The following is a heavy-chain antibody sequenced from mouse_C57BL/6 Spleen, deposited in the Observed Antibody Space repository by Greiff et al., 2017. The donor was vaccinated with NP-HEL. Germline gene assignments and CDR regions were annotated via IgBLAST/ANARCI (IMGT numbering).Heavy chain of an antibody. CDR1: GYTFTDYY. CDR3: ARSGITTVVARFDY. V-gene: IGHV1-76*01. Sequence: QVQLQQSGAELVRPGASVKLSCKASGYTFTDYYINWVKQRPGQGLEWIARIYPGSGNTYYNEKFKGKATLTAEKSSSTAYMQLSSLTSEDSAVYFCARSGITTVVARFDYWGQGTTLTVSS. D-gene: IGHD1-1*01. CDR2: IYPGSGNT. J-gene: IGHJ2*01.